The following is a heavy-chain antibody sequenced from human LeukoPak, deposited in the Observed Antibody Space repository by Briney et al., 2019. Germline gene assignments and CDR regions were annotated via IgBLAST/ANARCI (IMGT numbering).Heavy chain of an antibody. D-gene: IGHD1-1*01. CDR1: GFTFNSYA. CDR2: ISSSSSSTI. J-gene: IGHJ4*02. Sequence: PGGSLGLSCEASGFTFNSYAMAWVRQAPGKGLEWVSYISSSSSSTIYYADSVKSRFTIARDNAKNSLYLQMNSLRAEDTAVCYCARDANWNDVLVDYWGQGILVTVSS. V-gene: IGHV3-48*01. CDR3: ARDANWNDVLVDY.